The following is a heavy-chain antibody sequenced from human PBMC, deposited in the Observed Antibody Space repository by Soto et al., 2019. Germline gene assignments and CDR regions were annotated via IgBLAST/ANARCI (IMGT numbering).Heavy chain of an antibody. J-gene: IGHJ4*02. CDR2: IYYSGST. CDR3: ARVGILTGYLYYFDY. CDR1: GGSISSYY. V-gene: IGHV4-59*01. Sequence: TLSLTCTVSGGSISSYYWSWIRQPPGKGLEWIGYIYYSGSTNYNPSLKSRVTISVDTSKNQFSLKLSSVTAADTAVYYCARVGILTGYLYYFDYWGQGTLVTVSS. D-gene: IGHD3-9*01.